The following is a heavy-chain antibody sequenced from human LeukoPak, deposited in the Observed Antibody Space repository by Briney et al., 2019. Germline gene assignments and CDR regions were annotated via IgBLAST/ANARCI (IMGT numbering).Heavy chain of an antibody. D-gene: IGHD5-18*01. CDR1: GYSFTSYW. CDR2: IYPGDSDT. CDR3: ARLGGDTAMTYSTPFDY. Sequence: GESLKISCKGSGYSFTSYWIGWVRQMPGKGLEWMGIIYPGDSDTRYSPSFQGQVTISADKSISTAYLQWSSLKASDTAMYYCARLGGDTAMTYSTPFDYWGQGTLVTVSS. V-gene: IGHV5-51*01. J-gene: IGHJ4*01.